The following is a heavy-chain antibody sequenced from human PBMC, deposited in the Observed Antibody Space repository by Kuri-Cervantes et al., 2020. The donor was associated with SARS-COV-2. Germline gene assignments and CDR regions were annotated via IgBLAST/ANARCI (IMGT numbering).Heavy chain of an antibody. CDR1: GFSLSNARMG. V-gene: IGHV2-26*01. CDR3: ARITADFWSGYYFDY. D-gene: IGHD3-3*01. Sequence: SGPTLVKPTATLTLTCTVSGFSLSNARMGVSWIRQPPGKALEWLAHIFSNDEKSYSTSLKGRLTISKDTSKSQVVLTMTNMDPLDTATYYCARITADFWSGYYFDYWGQGTLVTVSS. J-gene: IGHJ4*02. CDR2: IFSNDEK.